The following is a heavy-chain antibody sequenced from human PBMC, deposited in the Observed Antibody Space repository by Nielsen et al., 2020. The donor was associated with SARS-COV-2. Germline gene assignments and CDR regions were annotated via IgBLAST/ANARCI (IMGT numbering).Heavy chain of an antibody. V-gene: IGHV1-69*08. CDR1: GGTFSSYT. J-gene: IGHJ6*02. D-gene: IGHD1-26*01. Sequence: SVKVSCKASGGTFSSYTISWVRQAPGQGLEWMGRIIPILGTANYAQKFQGRVTITADESTSTAYMELSSLRSEDTAVYYCARDLGVGAWRKDYYGMDVWGQGTTVTVSS. CDR2: IIPILGTA. CDR3: ARDLGVGAWRKDYYGMDV.